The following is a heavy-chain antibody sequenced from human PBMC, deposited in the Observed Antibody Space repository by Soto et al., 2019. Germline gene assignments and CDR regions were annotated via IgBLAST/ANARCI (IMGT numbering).Heavy chain of an antibody. D-gene: IGHD6-19*01. V-gene: IGHV3-74*01. Sequence: EVQLVESGGGLVQPGGSLRLSCAASGFTFSSYWMYWVRQAPGKGLVWVSRTNSDGSDTSYADSVKGRFTISRDNAKNPLYLQMNSLRAEDTAVYYGARDRGWSLFDYWGEGTLVTVSS. CDR2: TNSDGSDT. CDR3: ARDRGWSLFDY. CDR1: GFTFSSYW. J-gene: IGHJ4*02.